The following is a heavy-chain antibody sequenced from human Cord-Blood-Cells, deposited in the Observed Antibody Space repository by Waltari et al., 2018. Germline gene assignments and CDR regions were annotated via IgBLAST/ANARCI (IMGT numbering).Heavy chain of an antibody. J-gene: IGHJ3*02. V-gene: IGHV4-34*01. Sequence: QVQLQQWGAGLLKPSETLSLTCAVYGWSFSGYYWSWIRQPPGKGLEWIGEINHSGSTNYNPSLKSRVTISVDTAKNQFSLKLSSVTAADTAVYYCARDGGGRAFDIWGQGTMVTDSS. CDR2: INHSGST. D-gene: IGHD1-26*01. CDR3: ARDGGGRAFDI. CDR1: GWSFSGYY.